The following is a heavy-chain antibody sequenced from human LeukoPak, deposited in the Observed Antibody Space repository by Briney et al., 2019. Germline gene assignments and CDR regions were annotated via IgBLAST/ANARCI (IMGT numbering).Heavy chain of an antibody. J-gene: IGHJ4*02. CDR3: VKAILFGSVSYYAD. Sequence: GSLSLSCSAPGFPLHNFPMHLVRQAPGEGLEYVSAISTHGGSTYYAHSVKGRFTSSRDNAKNTLSLQMGSLRVEDTAVYYCVKAILFGSVSYYADWGQGTLVSVSS. CDR1: GFPLHNFP. V-gene: IGHV3-64D*09. CDR2: ISTHGGST. D-gene: IGHD3-22*01.